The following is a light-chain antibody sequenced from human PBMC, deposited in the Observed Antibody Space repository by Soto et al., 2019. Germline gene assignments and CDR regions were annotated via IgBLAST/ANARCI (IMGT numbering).Light chain of an antibody. V-gene: IGKV3-15*01. Sequence: EIVMTQSPATLSVSPGERATLSCRASQCVSSNLAWYQQKHGQAPRLLIYGASTRATGIPARFSGSGSGTEFTLSISSLQSEDFAVYYCQHYNNWPPWTFGQGTKVEIK. J-gene: IGKJ1*01. CDR1: QCVSSN. CDR3: QHYNNWPPWT. CDR2: GAS.